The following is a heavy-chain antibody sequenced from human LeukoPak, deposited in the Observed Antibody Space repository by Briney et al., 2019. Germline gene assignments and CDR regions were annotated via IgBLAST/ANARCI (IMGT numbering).Heavy chain of an antibody. V-gene: IGHV4-39*01. J-gene: IGHJ3*02. Sequence: SETLSLTCAVYGGSFSSYYWGWIRQPPGKGLEWIGSIYYSGSTYYNPSLKSRVTISVDTSKNQFSLKLSSVTAADTAVYYCARHLKRWLVTSAFDIWGQGTMVTVSS. D-gene: IGHD6-19*01. CDR2: IYYSGST. CDR1: GGSFSSYY. CDR3: ARHLKRWLVTSAFDI.